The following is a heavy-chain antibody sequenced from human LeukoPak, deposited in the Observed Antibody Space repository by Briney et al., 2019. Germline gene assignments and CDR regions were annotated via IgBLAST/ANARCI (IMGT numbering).Heavy chain of an antibody. J-gene: IGHJ6*03. Sequence: ASVKVSCKASGYTFTSYYMHWVRQAPGQGLEWMGIINPSGGSTSYAQKFQGRVTMTRDTSISTAYMELSRLRSDDTAVYYCARERVFYGSGSKKDYYYYYMDVWGKGTTVTISS. CDR1: GYTFTSYY. CDR2: INPSGGST. D-gene: IGHD3-10*01. V-gene: IGHV1-46*01. CDR3: ARERVFYGSGSKKDYYYYYMDV.